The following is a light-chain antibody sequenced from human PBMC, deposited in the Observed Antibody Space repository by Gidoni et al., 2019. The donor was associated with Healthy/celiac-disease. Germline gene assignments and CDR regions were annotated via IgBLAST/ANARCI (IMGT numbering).Light chain of an antibody. CDR3: QQYYNLPIT. J-gene: IGKJ5*01. Sequence: DIQMTQSPSSLSASVGDRVTITCQASQDISNYLNSYQQKPGKAPKLLIYDESNFDTGVPSSCSGSGSGTDFTFTISSLQPEDIATYYCQQYYNLPITFGQGTRLEIK. CDR1: QDISNY. CDR2: DES. V-gene: IGKV1-33*01.